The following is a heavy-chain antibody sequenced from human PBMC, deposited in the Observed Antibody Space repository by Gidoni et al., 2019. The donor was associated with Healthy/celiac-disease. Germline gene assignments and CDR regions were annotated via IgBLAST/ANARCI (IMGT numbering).Heavy chain of an antibody. CDR3: AKDRLPGYYYDSSGGMDV. D-gene: IGHD3-22*01. J-gene: IGHJ6*03. CDR1: GSTSSSYG. Sequence: QVQLVESGGGVVQPGRSLRLPCAASGSTSSSYGRHWVRQAPGKGLEWVAVISYDGSNKYYADSVKGRFTISRDNSKNTLYLQMNSLRAEDTAVYYCAKDRLPGYYYDSSGGMDVWGKGTTVTVSS. CDR2: ISYDGSNK. V-gene: IGHV3-30*18.